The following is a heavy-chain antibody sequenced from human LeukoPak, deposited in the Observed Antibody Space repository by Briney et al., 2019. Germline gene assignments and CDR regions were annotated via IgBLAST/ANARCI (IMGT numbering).Heavy chain of an antibody. Sequence: SETPSLTCTVSGGSVSSGSYYWSWIRQPPGKGLKWIGYIYYSGSTNYNPSLKSRVTISVDTSKNQFSLKLSSVTAADTAVYYCARVGYDFWSGYLDYWGQGTLVTVSS. CDR2: IYYSGST. J-gene: IGHJ4*02. CDR3: ARVGYDFWSGYLDY. V-gene: IGHV4-61*01. D-gene: IGHD3-3*01. CDR1: GGSVSSGSYY.